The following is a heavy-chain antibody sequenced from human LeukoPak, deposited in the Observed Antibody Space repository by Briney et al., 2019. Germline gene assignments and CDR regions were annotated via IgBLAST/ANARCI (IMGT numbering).Heavy chain of an antibody. CDR3: AKLRDFFDSSGQFDY. CDR1: GGTFSSYA. D-gene: IGHD3-22*01. CDR2: TSGSGDGT. V-gene: IGHV3-23*01. J-gene: IGHJ4*02. Sequence: ASVKVSCKASGGTFSSYAMSWVRQAPGKGLEWVSATSGSGDGTFYADSVKGRFTISRDNSKNTLYLQMNSLRAEDTAIYYCAKLRDFFDSSGQFDYWGQGTLVTVSS.